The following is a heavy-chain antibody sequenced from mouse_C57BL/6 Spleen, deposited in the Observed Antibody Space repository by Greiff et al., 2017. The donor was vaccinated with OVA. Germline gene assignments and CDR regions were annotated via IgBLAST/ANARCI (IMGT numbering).Heavy chain of an antibody. V-gene: IGHV1-52*01. CDR2: IDPSDSET. Sequence: VQLQQPGAELVRPGSSVKLSCKASGYTFTSYWMHWVKQRPIQGLEWIGNIDPSDSETHYNQKFKDKATLTVDKSSSTAYMQLSSLTSEDSAVYYCARDGNYLYAMDYWGQGTSVTVSS. CDR1: GYTFTSYW. D-gene: IGHD2-1*01. CDR3: ARDGNYLYAMDY. J-gene: IGHJ4*01.